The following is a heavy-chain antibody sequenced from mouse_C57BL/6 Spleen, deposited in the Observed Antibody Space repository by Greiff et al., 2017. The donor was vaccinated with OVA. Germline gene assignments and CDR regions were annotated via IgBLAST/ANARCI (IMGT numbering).Heavy chain of an antibody. Sequence: EVMLVESGGGLVKPGGSLKLSCAASGFTFSDYGMHWVRQAPEKGLEWVAYISSGSSTIYYADTVKGRFTISRDNAKNTLFLQMTSLRSEDTAMYYCARAPQGFAYWGQGTLVTVSA. CDR2: ISSGSSTI. V-gene: IGHV5-17*01. J-gene: IGHJ3*01. CDR1: GFTFSDYG. CDR3: ARAPQGFAY.